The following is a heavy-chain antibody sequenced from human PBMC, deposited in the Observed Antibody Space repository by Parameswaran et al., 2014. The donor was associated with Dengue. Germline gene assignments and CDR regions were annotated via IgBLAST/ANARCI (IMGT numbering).Heavy chain of an antibody. D-gene: IGHD3-3*01. J-gene: IGHJ6*02. Sequence: WVRQAPGQGLEWMGWISAYNGNTNYAQKLQGRVTMTTDTSTSTAYMELRSLRSDDTAVYYCARVIVDFWSGYYTGDYYYGMDVWGQGTTVTVSS. CDR3: ARVIVDFWSGYYTGDYYYGMDV. CDR2: ISAYNGNT. V-gene: IGHV1-18*01.